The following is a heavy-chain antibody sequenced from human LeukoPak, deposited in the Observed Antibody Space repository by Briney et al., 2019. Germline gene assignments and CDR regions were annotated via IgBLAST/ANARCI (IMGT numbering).Heavy chain of an antibody. CDR2: IYYSGST. V-gene: IGHV4-39*07. J-gene: IGHJ4*02. CDR1: GGSISSSSYY. Sequence: SETLSLTCTVSGGSISSSSYYWGWIRQPPGKGLEWIGSIYYSGSTYYNPSLKSRVTISVDTSKNQFSLKLSSVTAADTAVYYCARGPYSGSRGISTDFDYWGQGTLVTVSS. CDR3: ARGPYSGSRGISTDFDY. D-gene: IGHD1-26*01.